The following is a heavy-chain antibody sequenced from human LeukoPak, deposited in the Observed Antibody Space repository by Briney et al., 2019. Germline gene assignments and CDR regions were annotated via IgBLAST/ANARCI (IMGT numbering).Heavy chain of an antibody. J-gene: IGHJ5*02. CDR2: INHSGST. Sequence: KPSETLSLTCAVYGGSFSGYYWSWIRQPPGKGLEWIGEINHSGSTNYNPSLKSRVTISVDTSKNQFSLKLSSVTAADTAVYYCAREVQCSGGSCYSLFDPWGQGTLVTVSS. D-gene: IGHD2-15*01. CDR3: AREVQCSGGSCYSLFDP. CDR1: GGSFSGYY. V-gene: IGHV4-34*01.